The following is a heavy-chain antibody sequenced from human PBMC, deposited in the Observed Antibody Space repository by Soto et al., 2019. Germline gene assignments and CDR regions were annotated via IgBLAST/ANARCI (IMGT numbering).Heavy chain of an antibody. V-gene: IGHV4-34*01. CDR3: ARTPIFGVVMRYYYMDV. J-gene: IGHJ6*03. CDR2: INHSGST. Sequence: TSETLSLTCAVYGGSFSGYYWSWIRQPPGKGLEWIGEINHSGSTNYNPFLKSRVTISVDTSKNQFSLKLSSVTAADTAVYYCARTPIFGVVMRYYYMDVWGKGTTVTVSS. CDR1: GGSFSGYY. D-gene: IGHD3-3*01.